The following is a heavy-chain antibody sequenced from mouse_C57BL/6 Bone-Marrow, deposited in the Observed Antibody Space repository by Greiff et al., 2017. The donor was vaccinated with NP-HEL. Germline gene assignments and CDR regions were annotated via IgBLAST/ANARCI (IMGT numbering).Heavy chain of an antibody. J-gene: IGHJ2*01. Sequence: VQLQQPGTELVKPGASVKLSCKASGYTFTSYWLHWVKQWPGQGLEWIGNINPSNGGTNYNEKFKSKATLTVDKSSSTAYMQLSSLTSEDSAVYYCARDTTVVKGYYFDYWGQGTTLTVSS. D-gene: IGHD1-1*01. CDR1: GYTFTSYW. CDR2: INPSNGGT. CDR3: ARDTTVVKGYYFDY. V-gene: IGHV1-53*01.